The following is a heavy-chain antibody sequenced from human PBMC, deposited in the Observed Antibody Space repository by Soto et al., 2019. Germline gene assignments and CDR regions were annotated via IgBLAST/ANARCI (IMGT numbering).Heavy chain of an antibody. V-gene: IGHV3-33*01. CDR1: GFNFSSYG. CDR3: ARDPDYGDYGYFDY. Sequence: GGSLRLSCAASGFNFSSYGMHWVRQAPGKGLEWVAVIWYDGSNKYYADSVKGRFTISRDNSKNTLYLQMNSLRAEDTAVYYCARDPDYGDYGYFDYWGQGTLVTVSS. D-gene: IGHD4-17*01. CDR2: IWYDGSNK. J-gene: IGHJ4*02.